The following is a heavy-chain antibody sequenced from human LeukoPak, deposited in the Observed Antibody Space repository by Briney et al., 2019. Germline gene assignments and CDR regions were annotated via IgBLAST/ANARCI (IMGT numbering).Heavy chain of an antibody. CDR3: ARARPVADVNWFDP. V-gene: IGHV3-48*02. CDR1: GFTFNTYA. D-gene: IGHD6-19*01. J-gene: IGHJ5*02. Sequence: GGSLRLSCAASGFTFNTYAMNWVREAPGKGLEWVSYISSSSSTIYYADSVKGRFTTSRDNAKNSPYLQMNSLTDEDTALYYCARARPVADVNWFDPWGQGTLVTVSS. CDR2: ISSSSSTI.